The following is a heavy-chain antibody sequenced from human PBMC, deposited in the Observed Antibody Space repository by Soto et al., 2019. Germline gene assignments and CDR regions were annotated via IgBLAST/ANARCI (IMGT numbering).Heavy chain of an antibody. CDR3: ASDLGPGDILTGYRYFDY. Sequence: ASVKVSCKASGYTFTSYGISWVRQAPGQGLEWMGWISAYNGNTNYAQKLQGRVTMTTDTSTSTAYMEMRSLRHNDTAVYYCASDLGPGDILTGYRYFDYWGQGTLVTVSS. J-gene: IGHJ4*02. CDR1: GYTFTSYG. D-gene: IGHD3-9*01. CDR2: ISAYNGNT. V-gene: IGHV1-18*01.